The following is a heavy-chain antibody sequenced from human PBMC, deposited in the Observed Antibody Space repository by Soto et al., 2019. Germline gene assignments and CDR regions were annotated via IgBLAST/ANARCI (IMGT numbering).Heavy chain of an antibody. D-gene: IGHD3-3*01. CDR2: IYNSGIT. Sequence: PSETMSVTCTVAGGSISSGDYSWSWVRQSPGKGLEWIGHIYNSGITYYNPSLKSRVVISIDTSRNQFSLRLNSLTAADRAVYFCARGVTVFGLVSRFWFDPWGQGTVVTVSS. CDR1: GGSISSGDYS. CDR3: ARGVTVFGLVSRFWFDP. V-gene: IGHV4-30-4*01. J-gene: IGHJ5*02.